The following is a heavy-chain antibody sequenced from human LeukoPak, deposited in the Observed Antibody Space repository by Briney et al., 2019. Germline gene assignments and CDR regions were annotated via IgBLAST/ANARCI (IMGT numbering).Heavy chain of an antibody. D-gene: IGHD3-3*01. CDR3: AARMDFWSGYYANWFDP. Sequence: SETLSLTCTVSGGSIRSSYYYWGWIRQPPGKGLEWIGSIYDSGSTYYNPSLKSRVTISVDTSKNQFSLKLNSVTAADTAVYYCAARMDFWSGYYANWFDPWGQGTLVTVSS. CDR1: GGSIRSSYYY. J-gene: IGHJ5*02. CDR2: IYDSGST. V-gene: IGHV4-39*01.